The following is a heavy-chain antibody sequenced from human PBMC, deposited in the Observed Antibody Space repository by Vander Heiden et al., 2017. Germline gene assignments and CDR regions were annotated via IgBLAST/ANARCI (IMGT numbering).Heavy chain of an antibody. Sequence: EVQLVESGGGLVKPGGSLRVSCEGPGFTSNNGWMNGVRQAPGKGLERVGRIKSKTDGETTDYAAPVKGRFTVSRDDSKSTLYLQMSSLKTEDTAVYYCTTDPNSSAYYYYYCGMHVWGQGTTVTVSS. CDR3: TTDPNSSAYYYYYCGMHV. V-gene: IGHV3-15*07. D-gene: IGHD3-22*01. CDR2: IKSKTDGETT. J-gene: IGHJ6*02. CDR1: GFTSNNGW.